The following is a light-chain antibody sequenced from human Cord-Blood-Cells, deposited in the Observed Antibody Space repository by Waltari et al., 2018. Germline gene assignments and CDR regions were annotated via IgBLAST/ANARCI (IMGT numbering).Light chain of an antibody. CDR3: SSYAGSNKV. V-gene: IGLV2-8*01. J-gene: IGLJ3*02. CDR1: SSDVGGYNY. Sequence: QSALTQPPSASGSPGQSVTISCTGTSSDVGGYNYVSWYQQHPGKAPKLMIYEVSKRPSGVPARFSGSKSGNTASLTVSGLQAEDEADYYCSSYAGSNKVFGGGTKLTVI. CDR2: EVS.